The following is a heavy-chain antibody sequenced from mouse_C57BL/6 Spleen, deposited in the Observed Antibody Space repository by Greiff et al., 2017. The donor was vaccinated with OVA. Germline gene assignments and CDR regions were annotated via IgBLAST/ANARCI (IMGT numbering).Heavy chain of an antibody. CDR3: ARDSWDGAWFAY. CDR2: ISYDGSN. V-gene: IGHV3-6*01. D-gene: IGHD4-1*01. Sequence: ESGPGLVKPSQSLSLTCSVTGYSITSGYYWNWIRQFPGNKLEWMGYISYDGSNNYNPSLKNRISITRDTSKNQFFLKLNSVTTEDTATYYCARDSWDGAWFAYWGQGTLVTVSA. CDR1: GYSITSGYY. J-gene: IGHJ3*01.